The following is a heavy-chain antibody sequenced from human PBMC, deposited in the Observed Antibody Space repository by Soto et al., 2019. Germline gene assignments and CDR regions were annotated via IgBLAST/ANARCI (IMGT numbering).Heavy chain of an antibody. J-gene: IGHJ5*02. CDR2: IIPILGIA. D-gene: IGHD2-2*01. CDR1: GGTFSSYT. V-gene: IGHV1-69*08. Sequence: QVQLVQSGAEVKKPGSSVKVSCKASGGTFSSYTISWVRQAPGQGLEWMGRIIPILGIANYAQKFQGRVTITADKSTSTADMELSSLRSEDTAVYYCARDLLNCSSTSCLNWFDPWGQGTLVTVSS. CDR3: ARDLLNCSSTSCLNWFDP.